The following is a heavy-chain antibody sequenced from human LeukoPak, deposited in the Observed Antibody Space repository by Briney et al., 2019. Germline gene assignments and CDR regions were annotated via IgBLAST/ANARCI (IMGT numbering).Heavy chain of an antibody. J-gene: IGHJ4*02. V-gene: IGHV4-39*01. Sequence: SETLSLTCTVSGGSISARNYYWGWIRQPPGKGLEWIGSINDSGSTYYNPSLKSRVTMFVDTSKNQFSLKLNSVTAADTAVYYCASQLNLWFGESNDAWGQGTLVTVSS. D-gene: IGHD3-10*01. CDR1: GGSISARNYY. CDR3: ASQLNLWFGESNDA. CDR2: INDSGST.